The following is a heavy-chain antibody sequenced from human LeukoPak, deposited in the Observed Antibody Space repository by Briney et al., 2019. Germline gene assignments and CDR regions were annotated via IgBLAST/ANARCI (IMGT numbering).Heavy chain of an antibody. V-gene: IGHV4-39*07. CDR3: AGHGYYHDSSGYRY. Sequence: SETLPLTCTVSGGSFTDYYWGWIRQPPGKGLELIGSIYYRGNTFYNPSLKSRVTISVDTSKKQFSLKLSSVNAADTAVYYCAGHGYYHDSSGYRYWGQGTLVTVSS. CDR1: GGSFTDYY. D-gene: IGHD3-22*01. CDR2: IYYRGNT. J-gene: IGHJ4*02.